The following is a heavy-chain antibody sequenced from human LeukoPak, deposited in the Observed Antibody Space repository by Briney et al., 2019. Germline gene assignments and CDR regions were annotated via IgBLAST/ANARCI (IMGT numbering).Heavy chain of an antibody. Sequence: GASVKVSCKASGYTFTSYDINWVRQATGQGLEWMGWMNPNSGNTGYAQKFQGRVTMTWNTSISTAYMELSSLRSEDTAVYYCARAAAVAGTGFDPWGQGTLVTVSS. J-gene: IGHJ5*02. CDR3: ARAAAVAGTGFDP. D-gene: IGHD6-19*01. CDR2: MNPNSGNT. V-gene: IGHV1-8*01. CDR1: GYTFTSYD.